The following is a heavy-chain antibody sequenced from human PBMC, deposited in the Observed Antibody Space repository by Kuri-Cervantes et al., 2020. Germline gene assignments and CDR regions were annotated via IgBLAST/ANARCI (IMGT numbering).Heavy chain of an antibody. Sequence: SETLSLTCTVSGGSISSYYWSWIRQPPGKGLEWIGYIYYSGSTNYNPSLKSRVTISVDTSKNQFSLKLSSVTAADTAVYYCARVPVDTAINGMDVWGQGTTVTVSS. CDR2: IYYSGST. CDR3: ARVPVDTAINGMDV. CDR1: GGSISSYY. J-gene: IGHJ6*02. D-gene: IGHD5-18*01. V-gene: IGHV4-59*01.